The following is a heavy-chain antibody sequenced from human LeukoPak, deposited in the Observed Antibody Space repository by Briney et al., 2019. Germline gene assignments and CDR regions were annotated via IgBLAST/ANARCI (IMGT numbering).Heavy chain of an antibody. CDR2: TYYSGST. J-gene: IGHJ4*02. V-gene: IGHV4-59*08. Sequence: SETLSLTCTVSGGSISSYYWSWIRQPPGKGLEWIGYTYYSGSTNYNPSLKSRVTISVDTSKNQFSLKLSSVTAADTAVYYCARHGMDSSGYNIDYWGQGTLVTVSS. CDR3: ARHGMDSSGYNIDY. CDR1: GGSISSYY. D-gene: IGHD3-22*01.